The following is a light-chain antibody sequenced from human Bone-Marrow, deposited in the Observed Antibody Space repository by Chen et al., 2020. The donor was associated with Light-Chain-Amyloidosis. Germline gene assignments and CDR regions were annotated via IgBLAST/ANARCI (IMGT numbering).Light chain of an antibody. CDR1: SSDVGGYTF. J-gene: IGLJ3*02. V-gene: IGLV2-8*01. Sequence: QSALTQPPSASGSPGQSVTISCTGASSDVGGYTFVSWYQQHPGKAPKLMIHEVSKRPSGVPDRFSGSKSGNTASLTVSGLQAEDEADYYCSSHLGNNNWVFGGGTKLTVL. CDR3: SSHLGNNNWV. CDR2: EVS.